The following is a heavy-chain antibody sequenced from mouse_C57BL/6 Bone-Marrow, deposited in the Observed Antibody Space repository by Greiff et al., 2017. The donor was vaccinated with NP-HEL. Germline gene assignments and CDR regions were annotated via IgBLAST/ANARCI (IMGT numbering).Heavy chain of an antibody. J-gene: IGHJ2*01. CDR3: ARGGDYPYYFDY. CDR1: GYSITSGYY. CDR2: ISYDGSN. V-gene: IGHV3-6*01. D-gene: IGHD2-4*01. Sequence: EVKLVESGPGLVKPSQSLSLTCSVTGYSITSGYYWNWIRQFPGNKLEWMGYISYDGSNNYNPSLKNRISITRDTSKNQFFLKLNSVTTEDTATYYGARGGDYPYYFDYWGQGTTLTVSS.